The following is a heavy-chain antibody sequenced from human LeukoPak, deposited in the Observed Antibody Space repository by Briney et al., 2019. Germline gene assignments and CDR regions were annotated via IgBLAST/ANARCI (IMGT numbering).Heavy chain of an antibody. CDR1: GGSFSGYY. Sequence: SETLSLTCAVYGGSFSGYYWGWIRQPPGKGLEWIGEINHSGSTNYNPSLKSRVTISVDTSKNQFSLKLSSVTAADTAVYYCARVYYSNSYDYWYFDLWGRGTLVTVSS. D-gene: IGHD6-13*01. V-gene: IGHV4-34*01. J-gene: IGHJ2*01. CDR3: ARVYYSNSYDYWYFDL. CDR2: INHSGST.